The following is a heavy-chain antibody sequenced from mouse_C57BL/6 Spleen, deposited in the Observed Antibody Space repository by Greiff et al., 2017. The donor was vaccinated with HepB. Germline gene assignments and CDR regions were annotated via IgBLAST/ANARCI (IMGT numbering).Heavy chain of an antibody. D-gene: IGHD1-1*01. J-gene: IGHJ2*01. CDR2: IYPGDGDT. CDR1: GYAFSSSW. CDR3: AREPLFYYGSSLFDY. V-gene: IGHV1-82*01. Sequence: QVQLKESGPELVKPGASVKISCKASGYAFSSSWMNWVKQRPGKGLEWIGRIYPGDGDTNYNGKFKGKATLTADKSSSTAYMQLSSLTSEDSAVYFCAREPLFYYGSSLFDYWGQGTTLTVSS.